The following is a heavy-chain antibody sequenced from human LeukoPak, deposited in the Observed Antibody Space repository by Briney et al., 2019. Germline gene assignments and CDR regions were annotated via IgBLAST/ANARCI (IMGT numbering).Heavy chain of an antibody. Sequence: GSLRLSCAASGFTFSSYAMSWVRQAPGKGLERVSAISGSGGSTYYADSVKGRFTISRDNSKNTLYLQMNSLRAEDTAVYYCAKDRGALRFLEWLFGYWGQGTLVTVSS. CDR3: AKDRGALRFLEWLFGY. D-gene: IGHD3-3*01. J-gene: IGHJ4*02. V-gene: IGHV3-23*01. CDR1: GFTFSSYA. CDR2: ISGSGGST.